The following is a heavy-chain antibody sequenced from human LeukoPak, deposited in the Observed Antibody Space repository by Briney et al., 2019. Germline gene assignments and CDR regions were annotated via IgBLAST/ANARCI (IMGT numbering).Heavy chain of an antibody. J-gene: IGHJ6*03. CDR2: IIPIFGTA. CDR3: ARESTFRYYYYMDV. D-gene: IGHD3-16*01. Sequence: SVKVSCKASGGTFSSYAISWVLQAPGQGLEWMGRIIPIFGTANYAQKFQGRVTITTDESTSTAYMELSSLRSEDTAVYYCARESTFRYYYYMDVWGKGTTVTVSS. V-gene: IGHV1-69*05. CDR1: GGTFSSYA.